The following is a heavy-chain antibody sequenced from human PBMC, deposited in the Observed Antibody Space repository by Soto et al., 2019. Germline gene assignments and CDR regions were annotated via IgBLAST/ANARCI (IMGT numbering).Heavy chain of an antibody. CDR3: ARESGSSETTYGTDV. D-gene: IGHD6-6*01. V-gene: IGHV1-2*04. Sequence: GASVKVSCKASGYTFTGYYMHWVRQAPGQGLEWMGWINPNSGGTNYAQKFQGWVTMTRDTSISTAYMELSRLRSDDTAVYYCARESGSSETTYGTDVWGQGTTVTVSS. CDR1: GYTFTGYY. CDR2: INPNSGGT. J-gene: IGHJ6*02.